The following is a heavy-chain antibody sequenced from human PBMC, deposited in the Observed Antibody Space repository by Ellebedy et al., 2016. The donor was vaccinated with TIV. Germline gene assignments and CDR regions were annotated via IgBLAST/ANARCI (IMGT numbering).Heavy chain of an antibody. CDR1: GYTFSSYG. J-gene: IGHJ3*02. Sequence: ASVKVSCXASGYTFSSYGISWVRQAPGQGLEWMGWISAYNANTNYAQKLQGRVTMTTDTSTSTAYMELRSLRSDDTAVYYCARNVGMIVVVMVEDDAFDIWGQGTMVTVSS. V-gene: IGHV1-18*01. CDR3: ARNVGMIVVVMVEDDAFDI. D-gene: IGHD3-22*01. CDR2: ISAYNANT.